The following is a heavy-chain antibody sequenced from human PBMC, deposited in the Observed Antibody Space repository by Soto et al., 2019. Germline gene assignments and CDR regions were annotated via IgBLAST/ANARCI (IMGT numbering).Heavy chain of an antibody. CDR1: DFTFSSYG. J-gene: IGHJ4*02. CDR2: IKEDGGEK. V-gene: IGHV3-7*01. CDR3: SSSTSGSDTEGFDY. Sequence: WGSLLLSCAASDFTFSSYGMSWVRQAPGKGLEWVANIKEDGGEKYYVDSVKGRFTISRDNSKNSLYLQMNSLRAEDTTVYYCSSSTSGSDTEGFDYWGQGTLVTVSS. D-gene: IGHD5-12*01.